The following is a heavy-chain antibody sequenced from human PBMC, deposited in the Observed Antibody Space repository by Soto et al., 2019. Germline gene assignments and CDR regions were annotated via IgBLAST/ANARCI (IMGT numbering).Heavy chain of an antibody. CDR1: GFTFSSYA. Sequence: GGSLRLSCAASGFTFSSYAMSWVRQAPGKGLEWVSAISGSGGSTYYADSVKGRFTISRDNSKNTLYLQMNSLRAEDTAVYYWAKDRFPGYYGMDFWGQGTTVTVSS. V-gene: IGHV3-23*01. J-gene: IGHJ6*02. D-gene: IGHD3-10*01. CDR3: AKDRFPGYYGMDF. CDR2: ISGSGGST.